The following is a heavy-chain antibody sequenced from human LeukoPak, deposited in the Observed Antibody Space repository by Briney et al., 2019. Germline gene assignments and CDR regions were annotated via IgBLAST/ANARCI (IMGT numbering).Heavy chain of an antibody. CDR2: ISYDGSNK. J-gene: IGHJ4*02. D-gene: IGHD3-16*02. V-gene: IGHV3-30-3*01. CDR3: PRTDLGGLSLRFDY. CDR1: GFTFSSYA. Sequence: GGSLRLSCAASGFTFSSYAMHWVRQAPGKGLEWVAVISYDGSNKYYADSVKGRFTISRDNSKNTLYLQMNSLRAEDTAVYYCPRTDLGGLSLRFDYWGQGTLVTVSS.